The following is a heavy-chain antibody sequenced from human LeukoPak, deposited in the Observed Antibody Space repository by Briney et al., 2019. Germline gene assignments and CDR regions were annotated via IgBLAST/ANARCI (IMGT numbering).Heavy chain of an antibody. CDR2: IYYSGST. J-gene: IGHJ4*02. CDR1: GGSISSYY. Sequence: SETLSLTCIVSGGSISSYYWSWIRQPPGKGLEWIGYIYYSGSTNYNPSLKSRVTISVDTSKNQFSLKLSSVTAADTAVYYCARLVYGSGSYLYYFDYWGQGTLVTVSS. D-gene: IGHD3-10*01. CDR3: ARLVYGSGSYLYYFDY. V-gene: IGHV4-59*08.